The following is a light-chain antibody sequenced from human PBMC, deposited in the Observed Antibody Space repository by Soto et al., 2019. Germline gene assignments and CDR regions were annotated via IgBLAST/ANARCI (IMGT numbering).Light chain of an antibody. CDR1: TGAVTSGHY. J-gene: IGLJ3*02. CDR3: LLSYSDARPV. Sequence: QAVVTQEPSLTVSPGGTVTLTCGSSTGAVTSGHYPYWFQQKPGQAPRTLIYDINNKHSWTPARFSGSLLGGKAALTLSGAQPEDEADYYCLLSYSDARPVFGGGTKLTVL. V-gene: IGLV7-46*01. CDR2: DIN.